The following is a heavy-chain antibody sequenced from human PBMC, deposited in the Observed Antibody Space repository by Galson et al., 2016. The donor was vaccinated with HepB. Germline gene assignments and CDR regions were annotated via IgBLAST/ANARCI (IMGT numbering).Heavy chain of an antibody. J-gene: IGHJ4*02. CDR1: GFTFSTYA. CDR3: ARDGSRLDY. V-gene: IGHV3-30-3*01. D-gene: IGHD5-12*01. Sequence: SLRLSCAASGFTFSTYAMHWVRQAPGKGLEWVAVISYDGSSKYYADSVKGRFTISRDNAKNSLFLQMNSLRVEDTAVYYCARDGSRLDYWGQGTLVTVSS. CDR2: ISYDGSSK.